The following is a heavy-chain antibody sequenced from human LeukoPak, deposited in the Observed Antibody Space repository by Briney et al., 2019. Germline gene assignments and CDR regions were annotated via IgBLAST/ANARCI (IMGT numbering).Heavy chain of an antibody. CDR2: IIPIFGTA. CDR1: GGTFSSYA. V-gene: IGHV1-69*13. D-gene: IGHD3-16*01. J-gene: IGHJ4*02. CDR3: ARDLSIMGYFDY. Sequence: ASVKVSCKASGGTFSSYAIGWVRQAPGQGLEWMGGIIPIFGTANYAQKFQGRVTITADESTSTAYMELSSLRSEDTAVYYCARDLSIMGYFDYWGQGTLVTVSS.